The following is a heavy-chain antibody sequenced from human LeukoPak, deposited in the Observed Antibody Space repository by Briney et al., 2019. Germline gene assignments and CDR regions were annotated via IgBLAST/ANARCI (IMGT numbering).Heavy chain of an antibody. Sequence: SETLSLTCAVYGGSFSGYYWSWIRQPPGTGLEWVGEIVHSGNTKYNPSLKSRVTISVDTSKNQFSLNLTSVTAADTAVYYCARFGSSTWYKGAFETWGQGTMVTVAS. J-gene: IGHJ3*02. CDR1: GGSFSGYY. V-gene: IGHV4-34*12. CDR2: IVHSGNT. CDR3: ARFGSSTWYKGAFET. D-gene: IGHD6-13*01.